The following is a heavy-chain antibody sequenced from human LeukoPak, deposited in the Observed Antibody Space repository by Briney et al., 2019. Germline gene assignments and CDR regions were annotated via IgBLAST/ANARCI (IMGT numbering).Heavy chain of an antibody. CDR3: ARVTERNAYGVGFYYYYHMDV. CDR1: GYTFTSYG. D-gene: IGHD3-16*01. V-gene: IGHV1-18*01. Sequence: GASVKVSCKASGYTFTSYGISWVRQAPGQGLEWMGWISAYNGNTNYAQKFQGGVTMTTDTSTSTAYMELRSLRSDDTAVYYCARVTERNAYGVGFYYYYHMDVWGKGTTVTVSS. CDR2: ISAYNGNT. J-gene: IGHJ6*03.